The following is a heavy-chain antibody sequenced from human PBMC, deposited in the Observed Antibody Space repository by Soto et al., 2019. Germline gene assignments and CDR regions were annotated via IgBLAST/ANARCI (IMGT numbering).Heavy chain of an antibody. Sequence: VQLQESGPGLVKPSGTLSLTCAVSGGSISSSNWWSWVRQPPGKGLEWIGEMYHSGSTNYNPSLKSRDTITVDKSKNQFSLKLSSVAAADTAVYYCARAGPSSGYYYLDYWGQGTLVTVSS. V-gene: IGHV4-4*02. J-gene: IGHJ4*02. CDR2: MYHSGST. D-gene: IGHD3-22*01. CDR3: ARAGPSSGYYYLDY. CDR1: GGSISSSNW.